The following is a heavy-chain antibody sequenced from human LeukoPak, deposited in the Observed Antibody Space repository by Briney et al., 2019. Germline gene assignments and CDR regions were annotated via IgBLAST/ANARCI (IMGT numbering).Heavy chain of an antibody. CDR1: GFTFSSYE. D-gene: IGHD4-17*01. J-gene: IGHJ5*02. CDR3: VRARGGDYVGH. CDR2: ISSSGSTI. Sequence: PGGSLRLSCAASGFTFSSYEMNWARQAPGKGLEWVSYISSSGSTIYYADSLKGRFTISRDNAKNSLYLQMNSLRAEDTAVYYCVRARGGDYVGHWGQGTLVTVSS. V-gene: IGHV3-48*03.